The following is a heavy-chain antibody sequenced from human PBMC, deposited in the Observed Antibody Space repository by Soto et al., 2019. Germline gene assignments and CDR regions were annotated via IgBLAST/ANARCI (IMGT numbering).Heavy chain of an antibody. CDR2: IKFDGSEK. J-gene: IGHJ4*02. D-gene: IGHD2-2*01. Sequence: GGSLRLSCAASGFIFSDYCMSWVLQAPGKGPEWVANIKFDGSEKQYVDSVRGRFTISRDNPRNSLFLQMNSLRAGDTAVYYCVKDGGYCSSSTCYSPRNHYFDSWGQGTLVTVSS. CDR1: GFIFSDYC. V-gene: IGHV3-7*03. CDR3: VKDGGYCSSSTCYSPRNHYFDS.